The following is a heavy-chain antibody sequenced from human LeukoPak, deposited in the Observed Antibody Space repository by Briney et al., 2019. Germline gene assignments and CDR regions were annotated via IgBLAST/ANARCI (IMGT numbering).Heavy chain of an antibody. Sequence: ASVKVSCKASGYTFTSDDISWVRQAPGQGLEWMGWISVYNGNTNYAQKLQGRVTMTTDTSTSTAYMELRSLRSDDTAVYYCARAGYFYDSSGYRERGPFDYWGQGTLVTVSS. D-gene: IGHD3-22*01. J-gene: IGHJ4*02. CDR2: ISVYNGNT. V-gene: IGHV1-18*01. CDR3: ARAGYFYDSSGYRERGPFDY. CDR1: GYTFTSDD.